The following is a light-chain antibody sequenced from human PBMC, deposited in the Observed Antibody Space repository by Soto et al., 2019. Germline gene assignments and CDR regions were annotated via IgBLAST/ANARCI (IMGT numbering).Light chain of an antibody. CDR2: GAS. V-gene: IGKV3-15*01. CDR3: QQYDNWPYT. Sequence: EIVMTQSPATLSVSPGEGATLSCRASQTIRTNLAWYQQKPGQAPRLLIYGASARATAIPATFTGSGSGTEFTLTISSLQSEDSVFYYCQQYDNWPYTFGQGTKLEIK. J-gene: IGKJ2*01. CDR1: QTIRTN.